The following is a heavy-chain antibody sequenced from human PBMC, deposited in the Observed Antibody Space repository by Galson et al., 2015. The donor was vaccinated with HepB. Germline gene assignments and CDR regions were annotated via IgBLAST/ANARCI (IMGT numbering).Heavy chain of an antibody. CDR2: ISSNGGST. J-gene: IGHJ4*02. Sequence: SLRLSCAASGFTFSSYAMHWVRQAPGKGLEYVSAISSNGGSTYYADSVKGRFTISRDNSKNTLYLQMGSLRAEDMAVYYCARDIGGGGGTGVQDYWGQGTLVTVSS. V-gene: IGHV3-64*02. D-gene: IGHD3-16*01. CDR1: GFTFSSYA. CDR3: ARDIGGGGGTGVQDY.